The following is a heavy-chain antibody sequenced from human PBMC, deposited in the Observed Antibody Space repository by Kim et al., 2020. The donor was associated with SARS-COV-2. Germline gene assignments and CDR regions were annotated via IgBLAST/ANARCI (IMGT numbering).Heavy chain of an antibody. V-gene: IGHV4-4*09. Sequence: SETLSLTCLVSGGSISNHYWSWIRQPPGRGLEWRGYMYSSGAKNYHPSLKSRVTMSLDTSKNQFSLKLTSVTTEDTAVYYCARGLLGIPAALDYWGQG. CDR2: MYSSGAK. CDR3: ARGLLGIPAALDY. D-gene: IGHD2-2*01. J-gene: IGHJ4*02. CDR1: GGSISNHY.